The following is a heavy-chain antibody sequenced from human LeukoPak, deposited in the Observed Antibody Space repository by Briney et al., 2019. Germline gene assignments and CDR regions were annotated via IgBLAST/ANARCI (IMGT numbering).Heavy chain of an antibody. CDR3: ARDLRGVFDY. J-gene: IGHJ4*02. CDR1: GGSISSSSYY. CDR2: IYHSGST. V-gene: IGHV4-30-2*01. Sequence: SETLSLTCTVSGGSISSSSYYWGWIRQPPGKGLEWIGYIYHSGSTYYNPSLKSRVTISVDRSKNQFSLKLSSVTAADTAVYYCARDLRGVFDYWGQGALVTVSS. D-gene: IGHD2-8*02.